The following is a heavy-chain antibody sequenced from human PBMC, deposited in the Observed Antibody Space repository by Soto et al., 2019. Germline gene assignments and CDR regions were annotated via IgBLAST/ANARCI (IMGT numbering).Heavy chain of an antibody. CDR2: IWFAGT. CDR3: AKDRVPNDSSGYYSILTDS. D-gene: IGHD3-22*01. J-gene: IGHJ4*02. V-gene: IGHV3-33*06. Sequence: SLRLSRSASGFTFRNYCIHLVRQSPGRGLEWVAVIWFAGTYYVDSVKGRFTVSRDNSKNTLYLQMHSLRAEDTAVYYCAKDRVPNDSSGYYSILTDSWGQGTVVTVSS. CDR1: GFTFRNYC.